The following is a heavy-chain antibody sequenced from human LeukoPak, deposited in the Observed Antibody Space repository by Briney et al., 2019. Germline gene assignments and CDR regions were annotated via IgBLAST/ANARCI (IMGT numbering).Heavy chain of an antibody. D-gene: IGHD5-12*01. V-gene: IGHV1-69*06. CDR3: ARVGRGYSGYDFEEYYYYMDV. CDR2: IIPIFGTA. J-gene: IGHJ6*03. CDR1: GYTFNSYG. Sequence: SVKVSCKASGYTFNSYGISWVRQAPGQGLEWMGGIIPIFGTANYAQKFQGRVTITADKSTSTAYMELSSLRSEDTAVYYCARVGRGYSGYDFEEYYYYMDVWGKGTTVTVSS.